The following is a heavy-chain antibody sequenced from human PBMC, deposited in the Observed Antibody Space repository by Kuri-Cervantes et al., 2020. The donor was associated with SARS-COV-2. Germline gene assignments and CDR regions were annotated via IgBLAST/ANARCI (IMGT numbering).Heavy chain of an antibody. J-gene: IGHJ3*02. Sequence: SETLSLTCAVYGGSFNNYYWSWVRQPPGKGLEWIGNIYYSGSTNYNPSLKSRVTISVDTSKNQFSLKLSSVTAADTAVYYCARVARFLEWTPSPFAFDIWGQGTMVTVSS. CDR2: IYYSGST. D-gene: IGHD3-3*01. CDR1: GGSFNNYY. V-gene: IGHV4-59*01. CDR3: ARVARFLEWTPSPFAFDI.